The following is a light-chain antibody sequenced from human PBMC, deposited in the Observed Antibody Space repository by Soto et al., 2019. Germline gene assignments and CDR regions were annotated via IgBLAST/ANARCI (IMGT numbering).Light chain of an antibody. CDR1: SSDIGGYNY. Sequence: QSVLTQPASVSGSPGQSITISCTGTSSDIGGYNYVSWYQQLPGKVPKLIIYDVSNRPSGVSDRFSGSKSGNAASLTISGLQAEDEADYYCSLYTSTSTLYVFGTGTTLTVL. CDR3: SLYTSTSTLYV. J-gene: IGLJ1*01. V-gene: IGLV2-14*03. CDR2: DVS.